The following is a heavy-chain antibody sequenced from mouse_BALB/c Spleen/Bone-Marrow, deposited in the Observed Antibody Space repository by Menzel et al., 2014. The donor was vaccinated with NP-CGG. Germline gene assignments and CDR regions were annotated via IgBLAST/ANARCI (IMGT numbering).Heavy chain of an antibody. D-gene: IGHD6-1*01. CDR2: IDPSNSET. Sequence: LGESGLELVRPGPSVKTSCKASDYTFTSYWMHWGKQRPGQGPEWIGMIDPSNSETRLNQKFKDKPSLNVDKSSNTAYMQLSSPTSEDSAVYYCERMFKPRGAMDYWGQGSSVTVSS. J-gene: IGHJ4*01. CDR3: ERMFKPRGAMDY. CDR1: DYTFTSYW. V-gene: IGHV1-74*01.